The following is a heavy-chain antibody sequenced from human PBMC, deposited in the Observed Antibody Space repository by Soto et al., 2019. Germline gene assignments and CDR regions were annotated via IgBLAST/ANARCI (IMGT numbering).Heavy chain of an antibody. D-gene: IGHD7-27*01. J-gene: IGHJ6*02. CDR3: ARGRGNSGSDYYYYGMDV. CDR2: IIPIFGTA. V-gene: IGHV1-69*13. Sequence: SVKVSCKASGGTFSSYAISWVRQAPGQGLEWMGGIIPIFGTANYAQKFQGRVTITADESTSTAYMELSSLRSEDTAVYYCARGRGNSGSDYYYYGMDVWGQGTTVTVSS. CDR1: GGTFSSYA.